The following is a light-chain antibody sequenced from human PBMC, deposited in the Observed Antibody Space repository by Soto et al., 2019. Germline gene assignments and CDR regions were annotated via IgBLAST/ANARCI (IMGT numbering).Light chain of an antibody. J-gene: IGKJ1*01. CDR3: QQYNNWPPWT. CDR2: GAS. V-gene: IGKV3-15*01. CDR1: QSIGSD. Sequence: EIVMTQSPATLSVSPGERATLSCRASQSIGSDLAWYQQKPGQAPRLLIYGASTRATGIPARFGGSGSGTGFTLTISSLQSEDFAVYYCQQYNNWPPWTFGQGTKVEI.